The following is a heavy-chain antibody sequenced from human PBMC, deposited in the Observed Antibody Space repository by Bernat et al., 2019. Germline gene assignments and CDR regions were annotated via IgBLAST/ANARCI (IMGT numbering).Heavy chain of an antibody. J-gene: IGHJ4*02. V-gene: IGHV3-23*01. Sequence: EVQLLESGGGLVQPGGSLRLSCAASGFTFSSYAMSWVRQAPGKGLEWVSAISGSGGSTYDADSVKGRFTISRDNSKNTLYLKMNSLRAEDTAVDYCAKSHSGYEKGGLDYWGQGTLVTVSS. CDR2: ISGSGGST. CDR1: GFTFSSYA. D-gene: IGHD5-12*01. CDR3: AKSHSGYEKGGLDY.